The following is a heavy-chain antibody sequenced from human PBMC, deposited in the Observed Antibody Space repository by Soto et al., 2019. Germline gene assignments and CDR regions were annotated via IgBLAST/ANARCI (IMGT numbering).Heavy chain of an antibody. V-gene: IGHV4-59*01. CDR2: IYYSGST. D-gene: IGHD2-15*01. CDR1: GAPITINY. CDR3: AGDAGGPYDP. Sequence: SETLSLTCTVSGAPITINYWSWIRQAPGKGLEWIGYIYYSGSTTYNPSLKSRVTMSADTSKDQFSLKLNSVTAADTAVYYCAGDAGGPYDPLGPGIVVAVSS. J-gene: IGHJ5*02.